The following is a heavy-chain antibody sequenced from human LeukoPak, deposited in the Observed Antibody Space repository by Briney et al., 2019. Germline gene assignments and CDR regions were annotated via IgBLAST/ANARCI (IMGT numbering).Heavy chain of an antibody. CDR2: IRYDGSNK. CDR3: ARGGYSSDWGLDH. V-gene: IGHV3-33*01. CDR1: GFTFSSYG. D-gene: IGHD6-19*01. J-gene: IGHJ4*02. Sequence: GGSLRLSCGASGFTFSSYGMHWVRQAPGKGLEWVAVIRYDGSNKYYADSVKGRFTISRDNSKNTLYLQMNSLRAEDTAVYYCARGGYSSDWGLDHWGQGTLVTVSS.